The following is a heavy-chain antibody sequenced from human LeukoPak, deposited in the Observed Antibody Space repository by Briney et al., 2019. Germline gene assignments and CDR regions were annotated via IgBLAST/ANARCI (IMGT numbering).Heavy chain of an antibody. CDR2: IWYDGSKK. Sequence: PGRSLRLSCAASGFTFSSQGMHWVRQAPGKGLEWVAVIWYDGSKKHYADSVKGRFTISRDNSKNTLYLQMNSLRAEDTAVYYCAKPPRFGELLFDYWGQGTLVTVSS. D-gene: IGHD3-10*01. CDR1: GFTFSSQG. CDR3: AKPPRFGELLFDY. J-gene: IGHJ4*02. V-gene: IGHV3-33*06.